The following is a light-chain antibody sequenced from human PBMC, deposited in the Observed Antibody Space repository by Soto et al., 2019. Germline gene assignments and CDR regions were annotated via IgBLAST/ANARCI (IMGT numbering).Light chain of an antibody. CDR2: KAS. CDR1: QSISSW. CDR3: QQYNSYSWK. V-gene: IGKV1-5*03. J-gene: IGKJ1*01. Sequence: DIQMTQSPSTLSASVGDRVTITCRASQSISSWLAWYQQKPGKAPKLLIYKASSLESGVPSRFSGSGSGTEFTFTSSSLQPDDFATYYCQQYNSYSWKFDHGTKVEIK.